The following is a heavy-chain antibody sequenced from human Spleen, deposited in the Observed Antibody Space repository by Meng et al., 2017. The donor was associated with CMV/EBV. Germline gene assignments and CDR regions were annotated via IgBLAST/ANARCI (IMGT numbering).Heavy chain of an antibody. CDR3: AKDGDHMYYFDY. V-gene: IGHV3-43D*03. CDR1: GFTFGDYA. CDR2: ISWDGGST. Sequence: GGSLRLSCAASGFTFGDYAMHWVRQAPGKGLEWVSLISWDGGSTYYADSVKGRFTISRDNSKNSLYLQMNSLRAEDTAVYYCAKDGDHMYYFDYWGQGMLVTVSS. D-gene: IGHD1-14*01. J-gene: IGHJ4*02.